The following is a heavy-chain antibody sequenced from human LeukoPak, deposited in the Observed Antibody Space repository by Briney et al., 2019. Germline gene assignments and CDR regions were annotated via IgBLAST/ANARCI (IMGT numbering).Heavy chain of an antibody. CDR2: IFYSGST. CDR1: GGSISSSTYY. V-gene: IGHV4-39*01. J-gene: IGHJ4*02. Sequence: SETLSLTCTVSGGSISSSTYYWGWIRQPPGKGLEWIGSIFYSGSTYYNPSLKSRVTISVDTSKNQFSLKLSSVTAADTAVYYCASQAEYYYDSSGYFDYWGQGTLVTVSS. CDR3: ASQAEYYYDSSGYFDY. D-gene: IGHD3-22*01.